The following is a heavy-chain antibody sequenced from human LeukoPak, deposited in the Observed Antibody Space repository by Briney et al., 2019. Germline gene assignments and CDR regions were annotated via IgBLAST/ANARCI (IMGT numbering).Heavy chain of an antibody. CDR3: ARRDYGGSNWFDP. J-gene: IGHJ5*02. CDR2: IYYSGST. D-gene: IGHD4-23*01. V-gene: IGHV4-39*01. Sequence: QSSETLSLTCTVSGGSIGSSSYYWGWIRQPPGKGLEWIGSIYYSGSTYYNPSLKSRVTISVDTSKNQFSLKLSSVTAADTAVYYCARRDYGGSNWFDPWGQGTLVTVSS. CDR1: GGSIGSSSYY.